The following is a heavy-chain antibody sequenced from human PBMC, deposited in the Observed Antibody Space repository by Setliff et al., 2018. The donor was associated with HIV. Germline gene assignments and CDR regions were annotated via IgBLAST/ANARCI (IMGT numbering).Heavy chain of an antibody. Sequence: SETLSLTCAVYGGSFSDYYWTWIRQSPGKGLEWIGEINHRGCTNYNPSLKSRVTVSVDTSKNQFSLKLGSVTAADTAVYYCARDRMPMASWVPDKWGQGTLVTVSS. CDR2: INHRGCT. D-gene: IGHD2-2*01. CDR3: ARDRMPMASWVPDK. CDR1: GGSFSDYY. J-gene: IGHJ4*02. V-gene: IGHV4-34*01.